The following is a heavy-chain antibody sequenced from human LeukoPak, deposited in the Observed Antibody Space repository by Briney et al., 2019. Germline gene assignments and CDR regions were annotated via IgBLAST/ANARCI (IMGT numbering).Heavy chain of an antibody. V-gene: IGHV3-7*01. D-gene: IGHD3-9*01. CDR1: GFTFSSYW. CDR2: IKQDGSEK. CDR3: ARVNNDILTGLSVSFNYYMDV. Sequence: GGSLRLSCAASGFTFSSYWMSWVRQAPGKGLEWVANIKQDGSEKYYVDSMKGRFTISRDNAKNSLYLQMNSLRAEDTAVYYCARVNNDILTGLSVSFNYYMDVWGKGTTVTISS. J-gene: IGHJ6*03.